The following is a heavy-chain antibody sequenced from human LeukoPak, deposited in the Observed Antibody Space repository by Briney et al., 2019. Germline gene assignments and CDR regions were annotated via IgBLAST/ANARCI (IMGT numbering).Heavy chain of an antibody. Sequence: GGSLKLSCEVSGFTVSNNYMSWVRQAPRKGLEWVSLIYSGGSTYYADSVKGRFTISRDNSKSTLYLQVNSLTADDTAVYYCARETSSVHSNAGPPFDYWGQGTLVTVSS. V-gene: IGHV3-53*01. CDR2: IYSGGST. CDR1: GFTVSNNY. CDR3: ARETSSVHSNAGPPFDY. J-gene: IGHJ4*02. D-gene: IGHD2-15*01.